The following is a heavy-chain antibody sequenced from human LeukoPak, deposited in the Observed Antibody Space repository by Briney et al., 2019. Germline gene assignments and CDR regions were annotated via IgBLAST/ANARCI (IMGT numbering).Heavy chain of an antibody. V-gene: IGHV3-53*01. J-gene: IGHJ4*02. D-gene: IGHD4-17*01. CDR1: GFTVSSNY. Sequence: GGSLRLSCAASGFTVSSNYMSWVRQAPGKGLEWVSVIYSGGSAYYADSVKGRFTISRDNSKNTLYLQMHSLRAEDTAVYYCAREDGDYFLDYWGQGTLVTVSS. CDR2: IYSGGSA. CDR3: AREDGDYFLDY.